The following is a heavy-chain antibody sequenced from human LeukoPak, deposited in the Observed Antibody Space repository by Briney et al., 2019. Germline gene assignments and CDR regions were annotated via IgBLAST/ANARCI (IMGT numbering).Heavy chain of an antibody. CDR2: IKSKTDGGTT. CDR3: TTDHRGNYYDSSGYYWDYFDY. J-gene: IGHJ4*02. V-gene: IGHV3-15*01. D-gene: IGHD3-22*01. Sequence: GGSLRLSCAASGFTFGNAWMSWVRQAPGKGLEWVGRIKSKTDGGTTDYAAPVKGRFTISRDDSKNTLYLQMNSLKTEDTAVYYCTTDHRGNYYDSSGYYWDYFDYWGQGTLVTVSS. CDR1: GFTFGNAW.